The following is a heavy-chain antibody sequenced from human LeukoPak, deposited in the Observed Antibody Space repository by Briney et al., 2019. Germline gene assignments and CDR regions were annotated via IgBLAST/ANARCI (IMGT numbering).Heavy chain of an antibody. CDR1: GGSISSSSYY. Sequence: TETLSLTCTVSGGSISSSSYYWGWIRQPPGKELEWIGSIYYSGNTYYNPSLRGRVTISVDTSKKQFSLNLSSVTAADTAVYYCARFVTGDGAFDIWGEGTMVT. D-gene: IGHD7-27*01. CDR3: ARFVTGDGAFDI. CDR2: IYYSGNT. V-gene: IGHV4-39*01. J-gene: IGHJ3*02.